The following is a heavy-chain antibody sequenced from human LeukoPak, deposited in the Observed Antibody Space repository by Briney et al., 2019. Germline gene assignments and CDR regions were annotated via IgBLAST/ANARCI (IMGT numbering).Heavy chain of an antibody. V-gene: IGHV1-2*06. CDR2: INPNSGGT. CDR1: GYTFTGYY. CDR3: AREESSGYNWFDP. D-gene: IGHD3-22*01. Sequence: ASVKVSCKASGYTFTGYYMHWVRQAPGQGLEWMGRINPNSGGTNYAQKFQGRVTMTRDTSISTAYMELSRLRSDDTAVYYCAREESSGYNWFDPWGQGTLVTVSS. J-gene: IGHJ5*02.